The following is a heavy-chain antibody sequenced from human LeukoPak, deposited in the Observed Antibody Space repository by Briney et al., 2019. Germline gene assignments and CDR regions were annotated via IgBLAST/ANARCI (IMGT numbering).Heavy chain of an antibody. CDR3: AKDSLTLLVGATLFDY. CDR1: GFTFSSYA. J-gene: IGHJ4*02. V-gene: IGHV3-30*18. Sequence: PGGSLRLSCAASGFTFSSYALHWFRQAPGRGLGWVAVISYDGSNKYYADSVKGRFTISRDNSKNTLYLQMNSLRAEDTAVYYCAKDSLTLLVGATLFDYWGQGTLVTVSS. D-gene: IGHD1-26*01. CDR2: ISYDGSNK.